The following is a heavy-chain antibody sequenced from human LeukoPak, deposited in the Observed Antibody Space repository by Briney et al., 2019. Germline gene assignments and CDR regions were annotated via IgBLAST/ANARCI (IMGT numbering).Heavy chain of an antibody. CDR2: INPSGGST. CDR1: GYTFTSYY. D-gene: IGHD4-17*01. J-gene: IGHJ6*03. V-gene: IGHV1-46*01. CDR3: ARDESSRLFGDYPYHTDYMDV. Sequence: ASVTVSCKASGYTFTSYYMHWVRHAPGQGLEWMGLINPSGGSTSYAQKFQGRVTMTRDTSTSTVYMELSSLRSEDTAVYYCARDESSRLFGDYPYHTDYMDVWGKGTTVTVSS.